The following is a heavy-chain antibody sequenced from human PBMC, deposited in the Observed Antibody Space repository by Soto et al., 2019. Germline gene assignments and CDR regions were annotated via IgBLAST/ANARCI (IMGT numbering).Heavy chain of an antibody. V-gene: IGHV1-69*02. Sequence: ASVKVSCKASGGTFSSYTISWVRQAPGQGLEWMGRIIPILGIANYAQKFQGRVTITADKSTSTAYMELSSLRSEDTAVYYCARARSGTTYYYYYGMDVWGQGTTVTVSS. CDR2: IIPILGIA. J-gene: IGHJ6*02. CDR3: ARARSGTTYYYYYGMDV. D-gene: IGHD1-7*01. CDR1: GGTFSSYT.